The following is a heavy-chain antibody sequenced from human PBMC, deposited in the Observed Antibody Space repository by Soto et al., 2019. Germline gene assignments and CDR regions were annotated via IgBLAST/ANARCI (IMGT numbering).Heavy chain of an antibody. J-gene: IGHJ3*02. CDR3: ARDRISSTICRCDI. V-gene: IGHV3-74*01. Sequence: GGSLRLSCAASGFTFSSHWMHWVRQVPGKGLVWVSRISSDGSVTTYADSVKGRFTISRDNAENTLYLQMNSLRAEDTAVYYCARDRISSTICRCDIWGLGTMVTVSS. D-gene: IGHD2-2*01. CDR1: GFTFSSHW. CDR2: ISSDGSVT.